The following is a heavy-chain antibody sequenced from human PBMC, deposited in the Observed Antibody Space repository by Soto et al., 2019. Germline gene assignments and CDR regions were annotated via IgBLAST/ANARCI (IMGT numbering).Heavy chain of an antibody. D-gene: IGHD6-19*01. V-gene: IGHV3-33*01. Sequence: QVQLVESGGGVVQPGRSLRLSCAASGFTFSSYGMHWVRQAPGKGLERVAVIWYDGSNKYYADSVKGRFIISRDNSKNTLYLQMNSLRAEDTAVYYCARGGSSGWYSGYMDVWGKGTTVTVSS. CDR2: IWYDGSNK. CDR3: ARGGSSGWYSGYMDV. CDR1: GFTFSSYG. J-gene: IGHJ6*03.